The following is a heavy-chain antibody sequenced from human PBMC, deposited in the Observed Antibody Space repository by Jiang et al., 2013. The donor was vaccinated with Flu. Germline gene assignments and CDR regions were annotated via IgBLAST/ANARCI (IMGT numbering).Heavy chain of an antibody. Sequence: STNYNPSLKSRVTISVDKSKNQFSLKLSSVTAADTAVYYCARRDYDFWSGSYYYGMDVWGQGTTVTVSS. D-gene: IGHD3-3*01. V-gene: IGHV4-4*02. CDR3: ARRDYDFWSGSYYYGMDV. J-gene: IGHJ6*02. CDR2: ST.